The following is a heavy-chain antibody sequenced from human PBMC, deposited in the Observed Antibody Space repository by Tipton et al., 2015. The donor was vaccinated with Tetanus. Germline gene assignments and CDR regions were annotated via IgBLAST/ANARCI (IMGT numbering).Heavy chain of an antibody. D-gene: IGHD2-2*01. CDR2: IHYSGGT. CDR1: GGSISGYY. V-gene: IGHV4-59*01. Sequence: TLSLTCTVSGGSISGYYWNWIRQLPGKGLEWIGYIHYSGGTNYNPSLTSAVTMSVDTAKNHFSLTVNSATAADTAVYYCVRAGRYCSGTNCPAWRRFDPWGQGTLVTVSS. CDR3: VRAGRYCSGTNCPAWRRFDP. J-gene: IGHJ5*02.